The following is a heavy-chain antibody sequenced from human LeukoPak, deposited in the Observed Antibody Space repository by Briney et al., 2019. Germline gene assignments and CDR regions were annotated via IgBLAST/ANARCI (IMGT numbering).Heavy chain of an antibody. V-gene: IGHV4-34*01. J-gene: IGHJ4*02. CDR2: INHTGST. CDR3: ARDWFDILTGYSYGLDY. Sequence: PSETLSLTCAVYGGSFSGYYWSWIRQPPGKGLEWIGEINHTGSTNYNPSLKSRVTISVDTSKNQFSLKLSSVTAADTAVYYCARDWFDILTGYSYGLDYWGQGTLVTVSS. D-gene: IGHD3-9*01. CDR1: GGSFSGYY.